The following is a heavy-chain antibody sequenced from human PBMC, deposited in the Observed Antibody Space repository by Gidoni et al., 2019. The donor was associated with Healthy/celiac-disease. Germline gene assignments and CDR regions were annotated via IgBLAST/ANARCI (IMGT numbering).Heavy chain of an antibody. V-gene: IGHV4-61*02. J-gene: IGHJ6*03. D-gene: IGHD6-13*01. CDR1: GGSISSGSYY. CDR3: ARDRYSSSAQYYYYYMDV. CDR2: IYTSGST. Sequence: QVQLQESGPGLVKPSQTLSLTCTVSGGSISSGSYYWSWIRQPAGKGLEWIGRIYTSGSTNYNPSLKSRVTISVDTSKNQFSLKLSSVTAADTAVYYCARDRYSSSAQYYYYYMDVWGKGTTVTVSS.